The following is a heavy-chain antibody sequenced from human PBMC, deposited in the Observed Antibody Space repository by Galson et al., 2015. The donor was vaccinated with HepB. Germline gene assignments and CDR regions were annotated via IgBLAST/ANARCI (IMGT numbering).Heavy chain of an antibody. V-gene: IGHV3-23*01. CDR3: ANSPGIGSYYGEYYFDY. Sequence: SLRLSCAASGFTFSSYAMSWVRQAPGKGLEWVSAISGSGGSSYYAHSVKGRFTISRDNSKNTLYLQMTSLRAEDTAVYYCANSPGIGSYYGEYYFDYWGQGTLITVSS. J-gene: IGHJ4*02. CDR1: GFTFSSYA. CDR2: ISGSGGSS. D-gene: IGHD1-26*01.